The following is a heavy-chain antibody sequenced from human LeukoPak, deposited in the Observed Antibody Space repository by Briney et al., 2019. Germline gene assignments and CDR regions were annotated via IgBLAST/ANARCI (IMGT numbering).Heavy chain of an antibody. Sequence: PGGSLRLSCAAFGFTFSSYGMHWVRQAPGKGLEWVAVISYDGSNKYYADSVKGRFTISRDNSKNTLYLQMNSLRAEATAVYYCAKSYYDFWSGYYQYYFDYWGQGTLVTVPS. D-gene: IGHD3-3*01. CDR2: ISYDGSNK. V-gene: IGHV3-30*18. CDR1: GFTFSSYG. CDR3: AKSYYDFWSGYYQYYFDY. J-gene: IGHJ4*02.